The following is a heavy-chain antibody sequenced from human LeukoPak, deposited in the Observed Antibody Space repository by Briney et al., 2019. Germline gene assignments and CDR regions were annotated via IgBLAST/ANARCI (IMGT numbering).Heavy chain of an antibody. D-gene: IGHD2-21*02. V-gene: IGHV3-53*01. Sequence: GGSLRLSCVASGFTVSSNYMSWVRQAPGKGLEWVSVIYSAGSTYYADSVKGRFTISRDNSKNSLFLQMHSLRADDTAVYYCAGGRRDCSGDCYVAFDIWGQGTMVTVSS. CDR2: IYSAGST. CDR3: AGGRRDCSGDCYVAFDI. J-gene: IGHJ3*02. CDR1: GFTVSSNY.